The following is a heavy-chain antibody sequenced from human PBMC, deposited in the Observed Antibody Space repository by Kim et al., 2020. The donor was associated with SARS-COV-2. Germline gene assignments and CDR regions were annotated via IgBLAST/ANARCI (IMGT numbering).Heavy chain of an antibody. D-gene: IGHD2-15*01. CDR1: GFTFDDYA. CDR2: ISWNSGSI. CDR3: AKAGGITLTYYYYYGMDV. Sequence: GGSLRLSCAASGFTFDDYAMHWVRQAPGKGLEWVSGISWNSGSIGYADSVKGRFTISRDNAKNSLYLQMNRLRAEDTALYYCAKAGGITLTYYYYYGMDVWGQGTTVTVSS. V-gene: IGHV3-9*01. J-gene: IGHJ6*02.